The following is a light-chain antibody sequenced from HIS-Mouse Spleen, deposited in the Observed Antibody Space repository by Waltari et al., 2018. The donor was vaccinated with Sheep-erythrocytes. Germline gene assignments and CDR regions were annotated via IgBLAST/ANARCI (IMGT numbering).Light chain of an antibody. J-gene: IGKJ4*01. V-gene: IGKV4-1*01. Sequence: DIVMTQSPDSLAVSLGERATINCKSSQSVLYSSNNKNYLAWYQQKPGQPPKPLIYWASTREAGVPDRVSGSGSWTDFTLTISSLQAEDVAVYYCQQYYSTPLTFGGGTKVEIK. CDR2: WAS. CDR1: QSVLYSSNNKNY. CDR3: QQYYSTPLT.